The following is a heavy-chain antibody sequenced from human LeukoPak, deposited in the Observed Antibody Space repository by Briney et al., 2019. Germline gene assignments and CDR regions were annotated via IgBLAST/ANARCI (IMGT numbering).Heavy chain of an antibody. Sequence: PSETLSLTCTVSGDSISSSLYYWGWIRQPPGKCLEWIGSIYYSGTTYYDPSLKSRVTISVDTSKNQFSLKLSSVTAADTAVYYCTRGGAARLHFQNWGQGILVTVSS. CDR2: IYYSGTT. CDR1: GDSISSSLYY. J-gene: IGHJ1*01. V-gene: IGHV4-39*01. D-gene: IGHD6-6*01. CDR3: TRGGAARLHFQN.